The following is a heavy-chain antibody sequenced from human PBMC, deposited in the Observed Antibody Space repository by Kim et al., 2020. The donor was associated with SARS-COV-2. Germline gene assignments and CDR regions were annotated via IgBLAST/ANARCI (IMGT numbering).Heavy chain of an antibody. Sequence: GGSLRLSCATSGFTVSSYSLAWVRQAPGKGLEWVSAITGGRGLTYYAYSMKGLSTITRDNSKNTQLLKINSLSADDTALYYSAGGMLCANAGGCYYDYLG. V-gene: IGHV3-23*01. CDR3: AGGMLCANAGGCYYDY. J-gene: IGHJ4*01. CDR2: ITGGRGLT. CDR1: GFTVSSYS. D-gene: IGHD6-19*01.